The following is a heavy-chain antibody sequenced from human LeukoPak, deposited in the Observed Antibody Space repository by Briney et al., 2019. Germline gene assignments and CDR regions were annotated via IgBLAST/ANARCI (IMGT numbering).Heavy chain of an antibody. CDR2: IYPGDSDT. Sequence: PGESLKISCKASGYNFTSYWIGWVRQMPGKGLELMGIIYPGDSDTRYSPSFQGQVTISADKSISTAYLQWSSLKASDTAMYYCARQWLVEENWFDPWGQGTLVTVSS. D-gene: IGHD6-19*01. J-gene: IGHJ5*02. CDR1: GYNFTSYW. CDR3: ARQWLVEENWFDP. V-gene: IGHV5-51*01.